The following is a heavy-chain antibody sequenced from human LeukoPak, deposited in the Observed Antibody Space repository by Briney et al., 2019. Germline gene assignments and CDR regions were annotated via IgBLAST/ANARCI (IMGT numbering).Heavy chain of an antibody. CDR2: TRNKANSHTT. J-gene: IGHJ4*02. D-gene: IGHD4-17*01. CDR1: GFSFSDHY. V-gene: IGHV3-72*01. Sequence: GGSLRLSCAASGFSFSDHYMDWVRQAPGKGLEWVGRTRNKANSHTTEYAASVKGRFTISRDDSKNSMYLQMNSLKTEDTAVYYCARGMTNSGDLYYFDYWGQGTLVTVSS. CDR3: ARGMTNSGDLYYFDY.